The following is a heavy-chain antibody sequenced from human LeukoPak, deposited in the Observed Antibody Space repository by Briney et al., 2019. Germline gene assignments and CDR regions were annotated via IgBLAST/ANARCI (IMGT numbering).Heavy chain of an antibody. D-gene: IGHD1-14*01. CDR2: IKPNNGDT. V-gene: IGHV1-2*06. Sequence: ASVKVSCKASGYTFTAFHLHWVRQAPGQGLEWMGRIKPNNGDTSYAQKFQGRVTMTRDTSLSTIYMELNSLRSDDTAVYYRARGYNSGYEYWGQGTLVTVSS. CDR1: GYTFTAFH. CDR3: ARGYNSGYEY. J-gene: IGHJ4*02.